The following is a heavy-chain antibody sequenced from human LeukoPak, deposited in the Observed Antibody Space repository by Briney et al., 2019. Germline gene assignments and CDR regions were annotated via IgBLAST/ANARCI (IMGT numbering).Heavy chain of an antibody. CDR3: ARGGIYSQGFDY. D-gene: IGHD6-13*01. V-gene: IGHV3-11*04. CDR2: ISSSGRTI. CDR1: GITVSNYY. J-gene: IGHJ4*02. Sequence: GGSLRLSCAASGITVSNYYMTWIRQAPGKGLEWISYISSSGRTIYYADSLKGRVAISRDNAKNSLYLQMNSLRAEDTAIYYCARGGIYSQGFDYWGQGSLVTVSS.